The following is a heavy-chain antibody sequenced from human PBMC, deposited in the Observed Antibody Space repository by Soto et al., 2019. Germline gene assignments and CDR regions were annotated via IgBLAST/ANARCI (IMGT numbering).Heavy chain of an antibody. Sequence: QVQLVESGGGVVQPGRSLRLSCAASGFIFSSFGMHWVRQAPGKGLEWVANIWYDGSNTYYADSVKGRFTISRDNSRNTLYLQRNSLGAEDTAVYPCVRDLLGSGGHFDHWGQGNLVTFAS. CDR1: GFIFSSFG. CDR2: IWYDGSNT. CDR3: VRDLLGSGGHFDH. V-gene: IGHV3-33*01. J-gene: IGHJ4*02. D-gene: IGHD2-15*01.